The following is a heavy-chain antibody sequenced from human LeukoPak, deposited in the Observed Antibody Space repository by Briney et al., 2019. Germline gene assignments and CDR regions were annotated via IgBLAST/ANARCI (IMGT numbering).Heavy chain of an antibody. J-gene: IGHJ5*02. CDR2: ISAYNGNT. CDR1: GYTFTSYG. CDR3: ARSEIVVVPAALPDAFDP. D-gene: IGHD2-2*01. V-gene: IGHV1-18*01. Sequence: ASVKVSCKASGYTFTSYGISWVRQAPGQGLEWMGWISAYNGNTNYAQKLQGRVTMTTDTSTSTAYMELRSLRSDDTAVYYCARSEIVVVPAALPDAFDPWGQGTLVTVSS.